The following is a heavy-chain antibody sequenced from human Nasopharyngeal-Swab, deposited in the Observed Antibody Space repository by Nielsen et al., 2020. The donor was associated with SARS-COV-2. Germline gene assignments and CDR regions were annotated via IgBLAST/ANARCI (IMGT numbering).Heavy chain of an antibody. CDR1: GGSISSSNW. CDR3: ARVGRYYYDSSGYYDY. Sequence: SETLSLTCAVSGGSISSSNWWSWVRQPPGKGLEWIGEIYHSGSTNYNPSLKSRVTISVDKSKNQFSLELSSVTAADTAVYYCARVGRYYYDSSGYYDYWGQGTLVTVSS. CDR2: IYHSGST. J-gene: IGHJ4*02. V-gene: IGHV4-4*02. D-gene: IGHD3-22*01.